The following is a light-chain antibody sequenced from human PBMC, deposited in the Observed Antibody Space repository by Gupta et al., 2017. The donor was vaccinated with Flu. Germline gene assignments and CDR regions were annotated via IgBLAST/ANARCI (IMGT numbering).Light chain of an antibody. V-gene: IGLV2-14*01. Sequence: QSALTQPASVSVSPGQSITISCTGTSSDVGGYNYVSWYQPHPGKAPKLMIYEVSNRPSGVSKRFSGSKSGNTASLTISGLQAEDEADYYCSSYTSSSTLEGVFGGGTKLTVL. CDR3: SSYTSSSTLEGV. CDR2: EVS. CDR1: SSDVGGYNY. J-gene: IGLJ3*02.